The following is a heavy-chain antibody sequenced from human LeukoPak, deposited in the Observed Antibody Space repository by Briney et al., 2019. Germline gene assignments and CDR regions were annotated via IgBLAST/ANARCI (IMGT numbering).Heavy chain of an antibody. CDR2: IYSGGST. J-gene: IGHJ4*02. V-gene: IGHV3-53*01. CDR1: GFTFTTYG. Sequence: GGSLRLSCSASGFTFTTYGMNWVRQAPGKGLEWVSVIYSGGSTYYADSVKGRFTISRDNSKNTLYLQMNSLRAEDTAVYYCARAGSKYVFDYWGQGTLVTVSS. CDR3: ARAGSKYVFDY. D-gene: IGHD3-16*01.